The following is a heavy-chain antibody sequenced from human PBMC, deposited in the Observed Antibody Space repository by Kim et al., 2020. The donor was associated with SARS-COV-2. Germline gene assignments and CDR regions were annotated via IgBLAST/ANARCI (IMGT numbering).Heavy chain of an antibody. V-gene: IGHV3-66*02. Sequence: GGSLRLSCAASGFTVSSNYMSWVRQAPGKGLEWVSVIYSGGSTYYADSVKGRFTISRDNSKNTLYLQMNSLRAEDTAVYYCAREGVGATEGGIFDYWGQGTLVTVSS. CDR1: GFTVSSNY. CDR2: IYSGGST. J-gene: IGHJ4*02. D-gene: IGHD1-26*01. CDR3: AREGVGATEGGIFDY.